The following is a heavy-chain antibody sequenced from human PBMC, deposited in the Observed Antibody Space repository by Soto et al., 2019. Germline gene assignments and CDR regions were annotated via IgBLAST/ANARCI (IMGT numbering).Heavy chain of an antibody. CDR2: MNPNSGNT. CDR3: ARLAARDYYYYMDV. D-gene: IGHD6-6*01. Sequence: GASVKVSCKASGYTFTSYDINWVRQATGQGLEWMGWMNPNSGNTGYAQKFQGRVTMTRNTSISTAYMELSSLRSEDTAVYYCARLAARDYYYYMDVWGKGTTVTVSS. V-gene: IGHV1-8*01. CDR1: GYTFTSYD. J-gene: IGHJ6*03.